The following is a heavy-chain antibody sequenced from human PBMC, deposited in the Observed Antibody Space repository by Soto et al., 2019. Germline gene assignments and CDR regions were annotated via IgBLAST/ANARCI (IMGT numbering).Heavy chain of an antibody. CDR1: GYTFTSYY. CDR3: ARDQPFTTIAARFGYFDY. CDR2: INPSGGST. Sequence: GASVKVSCKASGYTFTSYYMHWVRQAPGQGLEWMGIINPSGGSTSYAQKFQGRVTMTRDTSTSTVYMELSSLRSEDTAVYYCARDQPFTTIAARFGYFDYWGQGTLVTVSS. V-gene: IGHV1-46*01. D-gene: IGHD6-6*01. J-gene: IGHJ4*02.